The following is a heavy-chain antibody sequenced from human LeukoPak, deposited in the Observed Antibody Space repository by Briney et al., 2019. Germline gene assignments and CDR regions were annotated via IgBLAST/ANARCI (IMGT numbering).Heavy chain of an antibody. CDR1: GFTFSNYA. CDR2: ICISGGDT. Sequence: GGSLRLSCAASGFTFSNYAMSWVRQAPGKGLEWVAAICISGGDTYYAESVKGRVTISRDNSKNTLYLQMNSLRAEATAVYYCAKVEIPMLVVVYFDDWGQGTLVTVSS. CDR3: AKVEIPMLVVVYFDD. D-gene: IGHD3-22*01. J-gene: IGHJ4*02. V-gene: IGHV3-23*01.